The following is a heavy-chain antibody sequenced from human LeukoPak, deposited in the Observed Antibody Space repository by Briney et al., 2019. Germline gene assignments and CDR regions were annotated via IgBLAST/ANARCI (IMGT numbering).Heavy chain of an antibody. CDR3: AKFWGAAGTLNYGMDV. CDR1: GFTFSNYG. CDR2: ISASGEST. Sequence: GGPLRLSCAASGFTFSNYGMSWVRQAPGRGLEWVSTISASGESTYYVHSVKGRFTLSRDKSKNTLYLQMNSLRAEDTAVYYCAKFWGAAGTLNYGMDVWGQGTMVTVSS. D-gene: IGHD6-13*01. V-gene: IGHV3-23*01. J-gene: IGHJ6*02.